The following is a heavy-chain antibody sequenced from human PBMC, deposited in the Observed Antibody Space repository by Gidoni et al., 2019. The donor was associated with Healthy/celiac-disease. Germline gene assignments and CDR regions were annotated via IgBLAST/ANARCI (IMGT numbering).Heavy chain of an antibody. V-gene: IGHV3-23*01. D-gene: IGHD3-10*01. J-gene: IGHJ4*02. CDR1: GFTFRSYA. CDR3: AKDPYGSGRRWPYDY. Sequence: EVQLLESGGGLVQPGGSLRLPCAASGFTFRSYAMSWVRQAPGQGLEWVSAISGSGGSTYYADSVKGRFTISRDNSKNTLYLQMNSLRAEDTAVYYCAKDPYGSGRRWPYDYWGQGTLVTVSS. CDR2: ISGSGGST.